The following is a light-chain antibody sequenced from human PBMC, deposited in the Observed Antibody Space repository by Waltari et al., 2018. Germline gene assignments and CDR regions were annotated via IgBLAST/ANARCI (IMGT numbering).Light chain of an antibody. CDR3: QQYGSSPWT. J-gene: IGKJ1*01. V-gene: IGKV3-20*01. CDR1: QSVSSSY. CDR2: GAS. Sequence: EIVLTQSPGTLSLSPGERATLSCRASQSVSSSYLAWNQQKPGQAPRLRIYGASSRATGIPHRFSGSGSGTDFTLTISRLEPEDFAVYYCQQYGSSPWTFGQGTKVEIK.